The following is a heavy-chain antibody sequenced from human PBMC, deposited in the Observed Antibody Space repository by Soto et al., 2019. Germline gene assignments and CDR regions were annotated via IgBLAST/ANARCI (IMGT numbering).Heavy chain of an antibody. CDR2: NSAYNGNR. J-gene: IGHJ4*02. Sequence: QVQLVQSGAEVKKPGASVKVSCKASGYTFTSYGISWVRQAPGQGLEWMGWNSAYNGNRNNAQKLQGRVTRTTDKSTSTAYMEMRSLRSEDTAVYYCARGAYSSYAAFGAAADHELDYWGQGTLVTVSS. D-gene: IGHD5-12*01. CDR3: ARGAYSSYAAFGAAADHELDY. CDR1: GYTFTSYG. V-gene: IGHV1-18*01.